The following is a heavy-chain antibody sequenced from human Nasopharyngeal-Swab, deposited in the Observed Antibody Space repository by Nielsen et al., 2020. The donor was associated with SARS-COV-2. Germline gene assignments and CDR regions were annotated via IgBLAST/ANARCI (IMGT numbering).Heavy chain of an antibody. CDR1: GYTFTSYG. CDR3: AAGGTGAARPYYYYGMDV. CDR2: ISAYNGNT. V-gene: IGHV1-18*01. Sequence: ASVKVSCKASGYTFTSYGISWVRQAPGQGLEWMGWISAYNGNTNYAQKLQGRVTMTTDTSTSTAYMELRSLRSEDTAVYYCAAGGTGAARPYYYYGMDVWGQGTTVTVSS. J-gene: IGHJ6*02. D-gene: IGHD6-6*01.